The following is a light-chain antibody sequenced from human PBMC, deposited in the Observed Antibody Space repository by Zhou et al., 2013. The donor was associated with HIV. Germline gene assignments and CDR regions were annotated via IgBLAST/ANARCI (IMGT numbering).Light chain of an antibody. CDR3: QHFNTTYT. J-gene: IGKJ2*01. CDR1: QVISNW. Sequence: DFQLTQSPSFLSASVGDRVTITCRASQVISNWLAWYQQKPGKAPKLLIYRTSTLESGVPSRFSGSGSGTEFTLTISSLQPDDFATYYCQHFNTTYTFGQGTKLEIK. CDR2: RTS. V-gene: IGKV1-5*03.